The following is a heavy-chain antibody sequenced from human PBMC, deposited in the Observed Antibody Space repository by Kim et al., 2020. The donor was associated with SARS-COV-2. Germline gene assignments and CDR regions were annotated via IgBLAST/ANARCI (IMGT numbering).Heavy chain of an antibody. D-gene: IGHD3-9*01. J-gene: IGHJ3*02. Sequence: GESLKISCKGSGYSFTSYWIGWVRQMPGKGLEWMGIIYPGDSDTRYSPSFQGQVTISADKSISTAYLQWSSLKASDTAMYYCARVGYYDILTGHDAFDIWGQGTMVTVSS. CDR3: ARVGYYDILTGHDAFDI. V-gene: IGHV5-51*01. CDR1: GYSFTSYW. CDR2: IYPGDSDT.